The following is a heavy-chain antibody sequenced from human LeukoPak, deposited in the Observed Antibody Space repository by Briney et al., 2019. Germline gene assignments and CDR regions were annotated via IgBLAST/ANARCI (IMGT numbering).Heavy chain of an antibody. CDR2: ISSSSSYT. Sequence: KPGGSLRLSCAASGFTFSDYYMSWIRQAPGKGLEWVSYISSSSSYTNYADSVKGRFTISRDNAKNSLYLQMNSLRAEDTAVYYYARDRGRRRATNWFDPWGQGTLVTVSS. CDR3: ARDRGRRRATNWFDP. D-gene: IGHD3-16*01. V-gene: IGHV3-11*06. CDR1: GFTFSDYY. J-gene: IGHJ5*02.